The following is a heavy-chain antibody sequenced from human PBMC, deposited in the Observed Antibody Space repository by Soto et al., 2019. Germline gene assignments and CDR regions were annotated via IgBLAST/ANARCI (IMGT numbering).Heavy chain of an antibody. CDR3: TRDANSIDY. CDR2: SNSDGSDA. J-gene: IGHJ4*02. V-gene: IGHV3-74*01. CDR1: VFTFSDYW. Sequence: GSLRLSGAASVFTFSDYWMHWIRQPPGKGLVWVSRSNSDGSDADYADAVKGRFTISRDNARNTLYLQMNSLRVEDTAVYYCTRDANSIDYWGRGSLVTVSS. D-gene: IGHD1-1*01.